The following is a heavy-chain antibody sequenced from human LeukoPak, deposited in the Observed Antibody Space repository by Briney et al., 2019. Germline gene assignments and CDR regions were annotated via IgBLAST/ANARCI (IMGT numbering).Heavy chain of an antibody. D-gene: IGHD3-9*01. CDR2: LAYDGTNE. CDR3: AKYGGLLRYFDWLNWFDP. V-gene: IGHV3-30*04. CDR1: GFTFNIYA. J-gene: IGHJ5*02. Sequence: GGSLRLSCATSGFTFNIYAMHWVRHAPGKGLEWVALLAYDGTNEYCADSVKGRFTISRDNSKNTLYLQMNSLRAEDTAVYYCAKYGGLLRYFDWLNWFDPWGQGTLVTVSS.